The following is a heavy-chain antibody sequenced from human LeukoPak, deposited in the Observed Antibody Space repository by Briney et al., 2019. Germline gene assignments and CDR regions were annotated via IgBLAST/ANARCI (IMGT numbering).Heavy chain of an antibody. J-gene: IGHJ4*02. CDR1: GFTFSSYG. Sequence: GGSLRLSCAASGFTFSSYGMHWVRQAPGKGLEWVAFIRYDGSNKYYADSVKGRFTISRDNSKNTLYLQMNSLRAEDTAVYYCARDRGEILWFGDHNTLDYWGQGTLVTVSS. CDR2: IRYDGSNK. V-gene: IGHV3-30*02. D-gene: IGHD3-10*01. CDR3: ARDRGEILWFGDHNTLDY.